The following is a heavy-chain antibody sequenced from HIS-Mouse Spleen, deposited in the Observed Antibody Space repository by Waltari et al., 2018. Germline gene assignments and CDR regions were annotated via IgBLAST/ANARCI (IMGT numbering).Heavy chain of an antibody. CDR2: ISGSGGST. J-gene: IGHJ4*02. CDR3: AKVWPELKTVDTPMAFDY. Sequence: EVQLLESGGGLVQPGGSLRLSCAASGFTFSSYAMSWVRQAPGKGREWVSSISGSGGSTYSANSVKGRFTISRDNSKNTLYLQMNSLRAEDTAVYYCAKVWPELKTVDTPMAFDYWGQGTLVTVSS. V-gene: IGHV3-23*01. D-gene: IGHD5-18*01. CDR1: GFTFSSYA.